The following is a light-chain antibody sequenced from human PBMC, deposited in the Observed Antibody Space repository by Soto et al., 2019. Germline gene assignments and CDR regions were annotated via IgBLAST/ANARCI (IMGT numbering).Light chain of an antibody. V-gene: IGKV1-27*01. CDR2: AAS. CDR1: QGISNH. Sequence: DIQRTQSPSSLSASIGDRVTITCRASQGISNHLAWYQQKPGKLPNLLIYAASTLYSGVPSRFSGSGSGTDFTLTISSLQPEDFATYYCQKYDSAPRTFGQGTKVDIK. CDR3: QKYDSAPRT. J-gene: IGKJ1*01.